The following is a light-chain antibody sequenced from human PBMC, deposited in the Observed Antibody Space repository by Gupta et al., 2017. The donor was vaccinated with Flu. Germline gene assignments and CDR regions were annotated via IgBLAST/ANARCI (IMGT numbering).Light chain of an antibody. CDR1: SSNIGAGYD. CDR2: GNN. V-gene: IGLV1-40*01. CDR3: QSFDSSLTAHV. Sequence: VTISCTGSSSNIGAGYDVHWYQQLPGTAPNLLIYGNNNRPSGVPDRFSGSRSGTSASLAITGLQAEDEADYYCQSFDSSLTAHVFGAGTKVTVL. J-gene: IGLJ1*01.